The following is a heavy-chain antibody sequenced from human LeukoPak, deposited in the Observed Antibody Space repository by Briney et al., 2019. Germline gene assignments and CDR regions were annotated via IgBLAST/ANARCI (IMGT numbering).Heavy chain of an antibody. CDR3: ARDRIAAAGTGDWRAWLGNYYYYYGMDV. CDR2: IYYSGST. J-gene: IGHJ6*02. Sequence: SETLSLTCTVSGGSISSSSYYWGWIRQPPGKGLEWIGSIYYSGSTYYNPSLKSRVTISVDTSKNQFSLKLSSVTAADTAVYYCARDRIAAAGTGDWRAWLGNYYYYYGMDVWGQGTTVTVSS. D-gene: IGHD6-13*01. CDR1: GGSISSSSYY. V-gene: IGHV4-39*02.